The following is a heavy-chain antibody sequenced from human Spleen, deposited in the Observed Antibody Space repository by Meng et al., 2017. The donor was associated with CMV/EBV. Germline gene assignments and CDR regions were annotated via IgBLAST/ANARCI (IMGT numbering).Heavy chain of an antibody. Sequence: GESLKISCAASGFTFSSFAMHWVRQAPGKGLDWVAVISYDGRQKYYADSVKGRFTISRDNSKNTLYLQMNSLRAEDTAVYYCARRPHSGSYYYFDSWGQGTLVTVSS. J-gene: IGHJ4*02. V-gene: IGHV3-30*04. D-gene: IGHD1-26*01. CDR3: ARRPHSGSYYYFDS. CDR1: GFTFSSFA. CDR2: ISYDGRQK.